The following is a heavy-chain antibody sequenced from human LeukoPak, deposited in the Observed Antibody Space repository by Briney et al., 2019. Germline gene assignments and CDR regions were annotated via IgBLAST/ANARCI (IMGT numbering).Heavy chain of an antibody. J-gene: IGHJ4*02. CDR1: GGSISSGDYY. CDR2: IYYSGST. V-gene: IGHV4-30-4*08. CDR3: ARVERYYDSSGYYFGY. D-gene: IGHD3-22*01. Sequence: PSETLSLTCTVSGGSISSGDYYWSWIRQPPGKGLEWIGYIYYSGSTYYNPSLKSRVTISVDTSKNQFSLKLSSVTAADTAVYYCARVERYYDSSGYYFGYWGQGTLVTVSS.